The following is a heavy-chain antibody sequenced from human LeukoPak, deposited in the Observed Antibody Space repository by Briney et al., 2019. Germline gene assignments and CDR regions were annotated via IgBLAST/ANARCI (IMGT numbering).Heavy chain of an antibody. CDR1: GFPFIEYS. J-gene: IGHJ4*02. V-gene: IGHV3-48*01. CDR2: IGIDSGNT. Sequence: GGSLRLSCTASGFPFIEYSMNWVRQAPGRGLEWISYIGIDSGNTKYADSVRGRFTISADKAKNSLYLQMNSLRAEDTALYYCAKGSSGYFFDLWGQGTLVTVSS. D-gene: IGHD3-22*01. CDR3: AKGSSGYFFDL.